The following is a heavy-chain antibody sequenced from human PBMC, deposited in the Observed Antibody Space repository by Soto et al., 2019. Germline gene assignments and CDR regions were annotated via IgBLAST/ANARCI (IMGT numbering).Heavy chain of an antibody. CDR1: GFTFSSYS. CDR3: ARPLNSSSWSRKWRDYYYYGMDV. Sequence: PGGSLRLSCAASGFTFSSYSMNWVRQAPGKGLEWVSYISSSSSTIYYADSVKGRFTISRDNAKNSLYLQMNSLRDEDTAVYYCARPLNSSSWSRKWRDYYYYGMDVWGQGTTVTVSS. J-gene: IGHJ6*02. CDR2: ISSSSSTI. D-gene: IGHD6-13*01. V-gene: IGHV3-48*02.